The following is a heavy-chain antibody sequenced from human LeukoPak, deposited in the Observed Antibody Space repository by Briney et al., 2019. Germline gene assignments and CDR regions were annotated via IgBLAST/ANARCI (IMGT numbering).Heavy chain of an antibody. Sequence: GGSLRLSCAASGFTFSTYWMTWVRQAPGKGLEWVASISSDGSGKYYMDSVKGRFTISRDNAKNSLFLQMNSLRAEDTAVHYCGRVRPGDADYWGQGTLVTVSS. V-gene: IGHV3-7*01. CDR1: GFTFSTYW. CDR3: GRVRPGDADY. D-gene: IGHD1-26*01. CDR2: ISSDGSGK. J-gene: IGHJ4*02.